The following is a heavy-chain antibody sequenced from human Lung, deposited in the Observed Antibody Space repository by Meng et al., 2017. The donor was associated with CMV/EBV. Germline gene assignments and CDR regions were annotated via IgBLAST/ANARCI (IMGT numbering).Heavy chain of an antibody. J-gene: IGHJ5*02. CDR3: VRGQLFCSGGSCYQHFDP. CDR2: ISYNGFNE. CDR1: GFTFSSFA. Sequence: GGSXRLXXAASGFTFSSFAMHWVRQAPGKGLEWVAVISYNGFNEYYADSVKGRFTISRDNSKNTLSLQMNSLRAEDTALYYCVRGQLFCSGGSCYQHFDPXGQGXLVTVSS. D-gene: IGHD2-15*01. V-gene: IGHV3-30-3*01.